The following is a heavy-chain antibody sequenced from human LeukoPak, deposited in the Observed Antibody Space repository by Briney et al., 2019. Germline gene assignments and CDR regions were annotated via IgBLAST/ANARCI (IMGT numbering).Heavy chain of an antibody. V-gene: IGHV3-48*04. CDR2: ISSSSSTI. CDR3: ARDSGQGAFDI. CDR1: GFTFSSYS. D-gene: IGHD3-10*01. J-gene: IGHJ3*02. Sequence: GGSLRLSCAASGFTFSSYSMNWVRQAPGKGLEWVSYISSSSSTIYYADSVRGRFTISRDNAKNSLYLQMNSLRAEDTAVYYCARDSGQGAFDIWGQGTMVTVSS.